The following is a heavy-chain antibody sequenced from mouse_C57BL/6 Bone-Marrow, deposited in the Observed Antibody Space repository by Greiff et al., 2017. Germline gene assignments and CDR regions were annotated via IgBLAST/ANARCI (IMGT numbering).Heavy chain of an antibody. V-gene: IGHV1-69*01. CDR3: AGGVAWFAY. CDR2: IDPSDSYT. J-gene: IGHJ3*01. CDR1: GYTFTSYW. Sequence: VQLQQPGAELVMPGASVKLSCKASGYTFTSYWMHWVKQRPGQGLEWIGEIDPSDSYTNYNQKFKGKSTLTVDKSSSTAYMQLSSLTSEDSAVYYCAGGVAWFAYWGQGTLVTVSA.